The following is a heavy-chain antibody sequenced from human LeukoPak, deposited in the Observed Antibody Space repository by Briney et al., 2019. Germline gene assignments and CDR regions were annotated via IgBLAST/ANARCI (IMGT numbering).Heavy chain of an antibody. D-gene: IGHD6-13*01. Sequence: SETLSLTCTVSGYSISSGYYWGWIRQPPRKGLEWIESIYHSGSTNYNPSLKSRVTISVDKSKNQFSLKLSSVTAADTAVYYCATIAAAAPSYWGQGTLVTVSS. CDR3: ATIAAAAPSY. V-gene: IGHV4-38-2*02. CDR2: IYHSGST. J-gene: IGHJ4*02. CDR1: GYSISSGYY.